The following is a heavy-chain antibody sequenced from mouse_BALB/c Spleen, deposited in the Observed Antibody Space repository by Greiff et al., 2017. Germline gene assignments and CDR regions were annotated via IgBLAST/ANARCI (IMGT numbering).Heavy chain of an antibody. CDR1: GFTFSSFG. J-gene: IGHJ3*01. CDR2: ISSGSSTI. Sequence: EVQRVESGGGLVQPGGSRKLSCAASGFTFSSFGMHWVRQAPEKGLEWVAYISSGSSTIYYADTVKGRFTISRDNPKNTLFLQMTSLRSEDTAMYYCARWEDNSWFAYWGQGTLVTVSA. D-gene: IGHD1-3*01. V-gene: IGHV5-17*02. CDR3: ARWEDNSWFAY.